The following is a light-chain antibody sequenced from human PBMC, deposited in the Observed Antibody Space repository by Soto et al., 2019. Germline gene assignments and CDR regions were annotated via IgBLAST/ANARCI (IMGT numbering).Light chain of an antibody. CDR1: NIGSKS. CDR3: QVWDSSSDHPVV. V-gene: IGLV3-21*04. CDR2: YDT. Sequence: SYELTQPPSVSVAPGKTARITCWGNNIGSKSVHWYQQKPGQAPVLVIYYDTDRPSGIPERFSGSNSGNTATLTISRVEAGDEADYYCQVWDSSSDHPVVFGGGTKLTVL. J-gene: IGLJ2*01.